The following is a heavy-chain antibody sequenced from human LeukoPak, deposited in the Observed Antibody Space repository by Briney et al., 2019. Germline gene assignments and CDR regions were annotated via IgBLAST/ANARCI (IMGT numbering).Heavy chain of an antibody. D-gene: IGHD2-8*01. CDR1: GDSTSNFY. CDR3: ALAPNSNWFDF. CDR2: IHYSGSS. Sequence: SETLSLNCTVSGDSTSNFYWNWIRQSPGKGLEWIGNIHYSGSSVYSPSLKSRVTISIDTSRKQFFLKLNSVTAADTAVYFCALAPNSNWFDFWGPGTLVTVSS. V-gene: IGHV4-59*03. J-gene: IGHJ5*01.